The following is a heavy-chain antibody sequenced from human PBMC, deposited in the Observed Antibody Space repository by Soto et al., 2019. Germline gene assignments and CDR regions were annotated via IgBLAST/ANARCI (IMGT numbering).Heavy chain of an antibody. J-gene: IGHJ6*02. V-gene: IGHV3-74*02. CDR2: MNEDGGTT. CDR3: AFDVSGPADV. CDR1: GFTFSSYW. D-gene: IGHD3-10*01. Sequence: EVQLVESGGGLVRPGGSLRLSCAASGFTFSSYWMHWVRQAPGKGLVWVSRMNEDGGTTDYADSVKGRFTISRDNAKNTLYLQMNSLRVEDAAVYDCAFDVSGPADVWGQGTTVTVSS.